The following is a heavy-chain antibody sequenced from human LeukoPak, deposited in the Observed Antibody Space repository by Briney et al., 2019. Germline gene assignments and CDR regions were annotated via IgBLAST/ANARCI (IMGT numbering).Heavy chain of an antibody. D-gene: IGHD6-13*01. CDR3: ARAAAGRTRISWFDP. CDR2: INHSGST. CDR1: GGSFSGYY. V-gene: IGHV4-34*01. J-gene: IGHJ5*02. Sequence: SETLSLTCAVYGGSFSGYYWSWIRQPPGKGLEWIGEINHSGSTNYNPSLKSRVTISVDTSKNQFSLKLSSVTAADTAVYYCARAAAGRTRISWFDPWGQGTLVTVSS.